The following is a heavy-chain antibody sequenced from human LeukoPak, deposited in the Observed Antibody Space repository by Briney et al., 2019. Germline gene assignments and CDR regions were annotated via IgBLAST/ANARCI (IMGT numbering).Heavy chain of an antibody. Sequence: GGSLRLSCAASGFTFDDYAMHWVRQAPGKGLEWVSGISWNSGSIGYADSVKGRFTISRDNAKNSLYLQMNSLRAEDTALYYCAKDRGYSSGWSSFDHWGQGTLVAVSS. CDR3: AKDRGYSSGWSSFDH. D-gene: IGHD6-19*01. CDR2: ISWNSGSI. J-gene: IGHJ4*02. CDR1: GFTFDDYA. V-gene: IGHV3-9*01.